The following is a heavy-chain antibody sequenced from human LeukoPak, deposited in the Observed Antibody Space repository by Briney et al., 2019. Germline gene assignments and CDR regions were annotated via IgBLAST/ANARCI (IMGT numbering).Heavy chain of an antibody. CDR2: IYYSGST. CDR1: GGSISSYY. V-gene: IGHV4-59*01. D-gene: IGHD2-2*02. CDR3: AAIPNNADYPFDY. J-gene: IGHJ4*02. Sequence: SATLSLTCTVSGGSISSYYWSWIRQPPGKGLEWIGYIYYSGSTNYNPSLKSRVTISVDTSKNQFSLKLSSVTAADTAVYYCAAIPNNADYPFDYWGQGTLVTLSS.